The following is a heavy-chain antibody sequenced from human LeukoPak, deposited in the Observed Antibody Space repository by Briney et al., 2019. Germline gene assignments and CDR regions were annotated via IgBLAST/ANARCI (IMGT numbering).Heavy chain of an antibody. CDR1: GGSISNANW. Sequence: PSGTLSLTCAVSGGSISNANWWTWVRQTPGKGLEWIGEIYPTGDTNYNPSLKSRVTMSMDKSMNQYSLKLTSMTAADTAVYYCARDPPRGYGMDVWGPGITVAVSS. V-gene: IGHV4-4*02. CDR3: ARDPPRGYGMDV. J-gene: IGHJ6*02. CDR2: IYPTGDT.